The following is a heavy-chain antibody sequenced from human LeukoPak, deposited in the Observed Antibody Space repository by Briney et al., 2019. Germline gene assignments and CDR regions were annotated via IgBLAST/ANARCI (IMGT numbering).Heavy chain of an antibody. D-gene: IGHD5-24*01. V-gene: IGHV5-51*01. CDR1: GYNFPNYW. Sequence: GESLKISCKGSGYNFPNYWIGWVRQMPGKGLEWMGIIYPGDSDTRYSPSFQGQVTISADKSISTAYLQWSSLKASDTAMYYCARLSRDGYNPFFEYFQHWGQGTLVTVSS. J-gene: IGHJ1*01. CDR2: IYPGDSDT. CDR3: ARLSRDGYNPFFEYFQH.